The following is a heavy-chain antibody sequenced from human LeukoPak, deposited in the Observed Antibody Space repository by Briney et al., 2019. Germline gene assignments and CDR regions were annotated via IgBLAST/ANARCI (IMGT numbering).Heavy chain of an antibody. CDR2: ISGSGDNT. V-gene: IGHV3-23*01. D-gene: IGHD3-22*01. J-gene: IGHJ4*02. CDR3: AKGSYYDSSGSFYFDY. CDR1: GFTVSNNY. Sequence: GGSLRLSCAASGFTVSNNYMSWVRQAPGKGLEWVSGISGSGDNTYYADSVKGRFTISRDNSKNTLYVQVNSLGTEDTAAYYCAKGSYYDSSGSFYFDYWGQGTLVTVSS.